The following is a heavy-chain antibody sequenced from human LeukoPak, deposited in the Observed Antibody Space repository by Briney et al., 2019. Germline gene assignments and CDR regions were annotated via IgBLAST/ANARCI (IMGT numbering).Heavy chain of an antibody. CDR3: ARESYDFWSGYPTYFDY. CDR1: GGSISSYY. CDR2: IYYSGST. J-gene: IGHJ4*02. D-gene: IGHD3-3*01. V-gene: IGHV4-59*01. Sequence: PSETLSLTCTVSGGSISSYYWSWIRQPPGKGLEWIGYIYYSGSTNYNPSLKSRVTISVDTSKNQFSLKLSSVTAADTAVYYCARESYDFWSGYPTYFDYWGQGTQVTVSS.